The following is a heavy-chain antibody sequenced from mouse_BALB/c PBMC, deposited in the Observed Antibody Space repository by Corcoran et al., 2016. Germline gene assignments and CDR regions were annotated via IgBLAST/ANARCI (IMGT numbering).Heavy chain of an antibody. CDR3: EITLLRLRGFAY. V-gene: IGHV9-3-1*01. D-gene: IGHD1-2*01. CDR1: GYTFTNYG. CDR2: INTYTGEP. J-gene: IGHJ3*01. Sequence: QIQLVQSGPELKKPGETVKISCKASGYTFTNYGMDWVKQAPGKGLKWMGWINTYTGEPTYADAFKGRFAFSLETSASTAYLQINNLKNEDTATYIWEITLLRLRGFAYWGQGTLVTVSA.